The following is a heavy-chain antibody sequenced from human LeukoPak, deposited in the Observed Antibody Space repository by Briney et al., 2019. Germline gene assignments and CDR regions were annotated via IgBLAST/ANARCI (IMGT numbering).Heavy chain of an antibody. D-gene: IGHD5-12*01. CDR3: ASYSGYEHYFDY. V-gene: IGHV4-59*01. Sequence: SETLSLTCTVSGGSISSYYWSWIRQPPGKGLEWIGYIYYSGSTNYNPSLKSRVTISVDTSKNQFSLKLSSVTAADAAVYCCASYSGYEHYFDYWGQGTLVTVSS. CDR2: IYYSGST. CDR1: GGSISSYY. J-gene: IGHJ4*02.